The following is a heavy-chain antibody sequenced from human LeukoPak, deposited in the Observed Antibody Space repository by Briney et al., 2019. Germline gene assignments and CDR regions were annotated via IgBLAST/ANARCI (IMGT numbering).Heavy chain of an antibody. J-gene: IGHJ3*02. V-gene: IGHV4-31*03. CDR2: IYYSGST. CDR1: GGSISSGGYY. Sequence: PSETLSLTCTVSGGSISSGGYYWSWIRQHPGKGLEWIRYIYYSGSTYYNPSLKSRVTISVDTSKNQFSLKLSSVTAADTAVYYCARVWFGAFDIWGQGTMVTVSS. D-gene: IGHD3-10*01. CDR3: ARVWFGAFDI.